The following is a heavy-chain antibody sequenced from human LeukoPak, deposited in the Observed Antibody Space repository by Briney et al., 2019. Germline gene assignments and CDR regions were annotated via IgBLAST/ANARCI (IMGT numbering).Heavy chain of an antibody. V-gene: IGHV3-21*01. CDR2: ISSSSSYI. D-gene: IGHD7-27*01. CDR3: ARDNSGRLGILEGHY. CDR1: GFTFSNAW. Sequence: PGGSLRLSCATSGFTFSNAWMNWVRQAPGKGLEWVSSISSSSSYIYYADSVKGRFTISRDNAKNSLYLQMNSLRAEDTAVYYCARDNSGRLGILEGHYWGQGTLVTVSS. J-gene: IGHJ4*02.